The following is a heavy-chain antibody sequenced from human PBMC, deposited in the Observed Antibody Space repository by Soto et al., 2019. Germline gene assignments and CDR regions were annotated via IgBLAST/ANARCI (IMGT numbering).Heavy chain of an antibody. D-gene: IGHD2-2*01. V-gene: IGHV4-39*01. Sequence: QLQLQESGPGLVKPSETLSLTCTVSGGSISSSSYYWGWIRQPPGKGLEWIGSIYYSGSTYYNPSLKSRVTTSVDTSKNQFSLKLSSVTAADTAVYYCARHFSSCDQLLAYYYYYYMDVWGKGTTVTVSS. J-gene: IGHJ6*03. CDR3: ARHFSSCDQLLAYYYYYYMDV. CDR2: IYYSGST. CDR1: GGSISSSSYY.